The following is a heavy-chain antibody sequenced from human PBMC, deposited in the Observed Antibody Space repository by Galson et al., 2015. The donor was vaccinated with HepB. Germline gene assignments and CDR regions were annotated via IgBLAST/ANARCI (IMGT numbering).Heavy chain of an antibody. J-gene: IGHJ4*02. CDR3: AKMFGGAAGYFDY. CDR2: IRYDGSNK. Sequence: SLRLSCAASGFTFSSYGIHWVRQAPGKGLEWMAFIRYDGSNKYYADSVKGRFTISRDNSKNTLYLQMNSLRAEDTAVYYCAKMFGGAAGYFDYWGQGTLVTVSS. CDR1: GFTFSSYG. D-gene: IGHD6-13*01. V-gene: IGHV3-30*02.